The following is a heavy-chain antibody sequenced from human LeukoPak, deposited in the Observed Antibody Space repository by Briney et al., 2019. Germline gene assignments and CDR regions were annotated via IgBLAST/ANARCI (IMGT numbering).Heavy chain of an antibody. D-gene: IGHD3-10*01. J-gene: IGHJ5*02. Sequence: SETLSLTCTFSGGSISSYYWSWIRQPPGKGLEWIGYIYYSGSTNYNPSLKSRVTISVDTSKSQFSLKLNSVTAADTAIYYCARGYGSGSYDWFDPWGQGILVTVSS. V-gene: IGHV4-59*01. CDR3: ARGYGSGSYDWFDP. CDR2: IYYSGST. CDR1: GGSISSYY.